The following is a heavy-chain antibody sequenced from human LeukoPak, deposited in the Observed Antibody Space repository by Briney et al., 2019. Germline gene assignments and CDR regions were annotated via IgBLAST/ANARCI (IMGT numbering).Heavy chain of an antibody. Sequence: PSETLSLTCAVYGGSFSGYYWSWIRQPPGKGLEWIGRIYTSGSTNYNPSLKSRVTMSVDTPKNQFSLKLSSVTAAHTAVYYCARAGSEWELPIDYWGQGTLVTVSS. CDR1: GGSFSGYY. D-gene: IGHD1-26*01. CDR3: ARAGSEWELPIDY. CDR2: IYTSGST. V-gene: IGHV4-59*10. J-gene: IGHJ4*02.